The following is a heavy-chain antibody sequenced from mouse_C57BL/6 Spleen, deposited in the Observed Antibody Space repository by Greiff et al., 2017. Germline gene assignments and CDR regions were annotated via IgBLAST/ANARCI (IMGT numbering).Heavy chain of an antibody. CDR1: GYAFSSYW. CDR3: ARGGGIYYGNYNY. J-gene: IGHJ2*01. Sequence: QVQLQQSGAELVKPGASVKISCKASGYAFSSYWMNWVKQRPGKGLEWIGQIYPGDGDTNYNGKFKGKATLTADQSSSTAYMQLSSLTSEDSAVYFCARGGGIYYGNYNYWGQGTTLTVSS. V-gene: IGHV1-80*01. CDR2: IYPGDGDT. D-gene: IGHD2-1*01.